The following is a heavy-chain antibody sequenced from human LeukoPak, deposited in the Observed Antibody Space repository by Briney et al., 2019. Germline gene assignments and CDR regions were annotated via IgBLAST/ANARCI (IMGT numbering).Heavy chain of an antibody. CDR2: INHSGST. D-gene: IGHD3-22*01. V-gene: IGHV4-34*01. J-gene: IGHJ4*02. Sequence: SETLSLTCAVYGGSFSGYYWSWIRQPPGKGLEWIGEINHSGSTNYNPSLKSRVTISVDTSKKQFSLKLSSVTAADTAVYYCARVRDSSGYYLDYWGQGTLVAVSS. CDR1: GGSFSGYY. CDR3: ARVRDSSGYYLDY.